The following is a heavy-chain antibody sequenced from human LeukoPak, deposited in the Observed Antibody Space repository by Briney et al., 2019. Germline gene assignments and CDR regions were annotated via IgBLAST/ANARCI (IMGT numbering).Heavy chain of an antibody. Sequence: GGSLRLSCAASGFTFSSYSMNWVRQAPGKGLEWVSYISSSSSTIYYADSVKGRFTISRDNAKNSLYLQMNSLRAEDTAVYYCARDVDTAIPHDAFDIWGQGTMVTVSS. V-gene: IGHV3-48*01. CDR1: GFTFSSYS. J-gene: IGHJ3*02. CDR3: ARDVDTAIPHDAFDI. D-gene: IGHD5-18*01. CDR2: ISSSSSTI.